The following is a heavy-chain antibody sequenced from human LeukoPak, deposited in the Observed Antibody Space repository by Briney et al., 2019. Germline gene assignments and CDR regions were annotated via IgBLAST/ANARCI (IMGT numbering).Heavy chain of an antibody. Sequence: GGSLRLSCTASGFIFSDYVMNWVRQAPGKGLEWVSSITGSGDYRYYGDSVKGRFTISRDNSRNTLDLRINNLRSDDTARYFCARDPSQTSTWFDSWGQGTLVIVSP. D-gene: IGHD2-2*01. V-gene: IGHV3-23*01. CDR1: GFIFSDYV. CDR2: ITGSGDYR. J-gene: IGHJ5*01. CDR3: ARDPSQTSTWFDS.